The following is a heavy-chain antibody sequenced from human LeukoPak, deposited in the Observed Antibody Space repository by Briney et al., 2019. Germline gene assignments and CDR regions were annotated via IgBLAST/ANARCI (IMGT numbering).Heavy chain of an antibody. V-gene: IGHV1-18*01. J-gene: IGHJ4*02. CDR2: ISAYNGNT. CDR1: GYTFISYG. Sequence: GASVKVSCKASGYTFISYGISWVRRAPGQGLEWMGWISAYNGNTNYAQKLQGRVTMTTDTSTSTAYMELRSLRSDDTAVYYCARDAGTYDYVWGSYQSGGFDYWGQGTLVTVSS. D-gene: IGHD3-16*01. CDR3: ARDAGTYDYVWGSYQSGGFDY.